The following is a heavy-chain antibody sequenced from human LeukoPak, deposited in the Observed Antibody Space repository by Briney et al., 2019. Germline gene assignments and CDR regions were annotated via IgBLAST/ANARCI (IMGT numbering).Heavy chain of an antibody. CDR3: SRGRREIDY. CDR2: IKGDGSDK. CDR1: GFTFSSSW. Sequence: GGSLRLSCAASGFTFSSSWMTWVRQAPGKGLEWLANIKGDGSDKNYVDSVKGRFTISRDDSKSIAYLEMNSLRTEDTAVYYCSRGRREIDYWGQGTLVTVSS. D-gene: IGHD1-26*01. V-gene: IGHV3-7*03. J-gene: IGHJ4*02.